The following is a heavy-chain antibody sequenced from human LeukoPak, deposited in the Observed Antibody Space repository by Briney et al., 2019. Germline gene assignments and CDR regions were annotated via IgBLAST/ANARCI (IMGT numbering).Heavy chain of an antibody. V-gene: IGHV4-31*03. CDR1: GGSISSGGYY. D-gene: IGHD3-22*01. CDR2: IYYSGST. J-gene: IGHJ4*02. Sequence: PSQTLSLTCTVSGGSISSGGYYWSWIRQHPGTGLEWIGYIYYSGSTYYNPSLKSRVTISVDTSKNQFSLKLSSVTAADTAVYYCASRYYYDSSGYYPFDYWGQGTLVTVSS. CDR3: ASRYYYDSSGYYPFDY.